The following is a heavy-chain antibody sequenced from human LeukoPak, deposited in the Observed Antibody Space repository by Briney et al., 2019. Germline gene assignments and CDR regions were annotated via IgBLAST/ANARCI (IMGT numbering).Heavy chain of an antibody. Sequence: PGGSLRLSCAASGFIVSDNYMSWVRQAPGKGLEWVSAISGSGASTSYADSVKGRFTISRDNSKNTLYLQMNSLRAEDTAVYYCAKVRYSGSYWDSWSQGILVTVSS. CDR3: AKVRYSGSYWDS. V-gene: IGHV3-23*01. CDR1: GFIVSDNY. J-gene: IGHJ4*02. D-gene: IGHD1-26*01. CDR2: ISGSGAST.